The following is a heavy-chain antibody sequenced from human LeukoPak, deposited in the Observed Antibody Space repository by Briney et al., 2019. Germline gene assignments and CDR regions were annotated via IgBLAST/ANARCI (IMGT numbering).Heavy chain of an antibody. J-gene: IGHJ4*02. V-gene: IGHV3-23*01. Sequence: GGSLRLSCAASGFTFSSYAMSWVRQAPGKGLEWVSAISGSGGSTYYADSVKGRFTISRDNSKNTLYLQVNSLRAEDTAVYYCAKDGVVRGLGPYYFDSWGQGSLVTVSS. D-gene: IGHD3-10*01. CDR1: GFTFSSYA. CDR2: ISGSGGST. CDR3: AKDGVVRGLGPYYFDS.